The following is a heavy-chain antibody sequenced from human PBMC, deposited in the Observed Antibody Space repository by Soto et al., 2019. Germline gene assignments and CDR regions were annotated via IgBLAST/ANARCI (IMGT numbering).Heavy chain of an antibody. V-gene: IGHV3-74*01. J-gene: IGHJ6*02. CDR1: GFTFSSYW. Sequence: PGGSLRLSCAASGFTFSSYWMHWVRQAPGRGLVWVSRINSDGSSTSYADSVKGRFTISRDNAKNTLYLQMNSLRAEDTAVYYCARRSFNLGYGMDVWGQGTTVTVSS. CDR3: ARRSFNLGYGMDV. CDR2: INSDGSST. D-gene: IGHD1-26*01.